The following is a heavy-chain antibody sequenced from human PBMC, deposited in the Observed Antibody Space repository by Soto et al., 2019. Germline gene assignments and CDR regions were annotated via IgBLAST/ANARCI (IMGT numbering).Heavy chain of an antibody. CDR2: IKSKTDGGTT. CDR1: GFTFSNAW. Sequence: EVQLVEPGGGLVKPGGSLRLSCAASGFTFSNAWMSWVRQAPGKGLEWVGRIKSKTDGGTTDYAAPVKGRFTISRDXSKNTLYLQMNSLKTEDTAVYYCTTARRNYYGMDVWGQGTTVTVSS. CDR3: TTARRNYYGMDV. V-gene: IGHV3-15*01. J-gene: IGHJ6*02.